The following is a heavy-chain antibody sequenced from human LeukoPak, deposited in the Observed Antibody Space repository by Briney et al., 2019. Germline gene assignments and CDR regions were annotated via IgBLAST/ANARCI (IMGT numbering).Heavy chain of an antibody. Sequence: PGGSLRLSCAASGFTFSNYCMSWVRQAPGKGLEWVANINQDGGEKYYVDSVKGRFTISTDNAKNSLYLQMNSLRAEETAVYFCEKGAAIAAYIFGYWGQGTLVTVSS. CDR2: INQDGGEK. D-gene: IGHD2-15*01. CDR3: EKGAAIAAYIFGY. V-gene: IGHV3-7*05. J-gene: IGHJ4*02. CDR1: GFTFSNYC.